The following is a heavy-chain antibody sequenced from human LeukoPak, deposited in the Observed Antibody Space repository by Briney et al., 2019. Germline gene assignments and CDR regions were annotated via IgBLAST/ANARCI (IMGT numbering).Heavy chain of an antibody. J-gene: IGHJ3*02. Sequence: GGSLRLSCAASGFTFSDYYMSWIRQAPGKGLEWVSAISGSGGSTYYADSVKGRFTISRDNSKNTLYLQMNSLRAEDTAVYYCAKDSGSYPNGAFDIWGQGTMVTVSS. CDR1: GFTFSDYY. CDR2: ISGSGGST. V-gene: IGHV3-23*01. CDR3: AKDSGSYPNGAFDI. D-gene: IGHD1-26*01.